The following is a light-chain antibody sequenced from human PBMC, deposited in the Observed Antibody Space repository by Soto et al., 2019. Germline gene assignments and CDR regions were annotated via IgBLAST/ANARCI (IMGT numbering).Light chain of an antibody. Sequence: EIVLTQSPGTLSLSPGEGATLACRASQSIPTTYFAWYQQKPGQAPRLLIYGISTRATGIPDRFSGSGSGTEFTLTNSSLQSEDFAVYYCQQYDKWPITFGQGTRLEIK. J-gene: IGKJ5*01. CDR2: GIS. CDR1: QSIPTTY. V-gene: IGKV3D-15*01. CDR3: QQYDKWPIT.